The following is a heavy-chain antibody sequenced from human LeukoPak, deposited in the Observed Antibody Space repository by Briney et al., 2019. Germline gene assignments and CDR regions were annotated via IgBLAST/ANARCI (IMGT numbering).Heavy chain of an antibody. CDR2: ISGSGSST. D-gene: IGHD5-18*01. J-gene: IGHJ4*02. CDR1: GFTFTSYA. CDR3: AKGPLDTAMVGFDY. V-gene: IGHV3-23*01. Sequence: GGSLRLSCAASGFTFTSYAMNWVRQAPGKGLEWVSTISGSGSSTYYVDSVKGRFTISRDNSKNTLYLQMNSLRAEDTAVYYCAKGPLDTAMVGFDYWGQGTLVTVSS.